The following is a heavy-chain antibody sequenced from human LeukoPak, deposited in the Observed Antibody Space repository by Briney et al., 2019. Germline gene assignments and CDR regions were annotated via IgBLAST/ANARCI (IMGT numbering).Heavy chain of an antibody. CDR1: GGSFSGYY. CDR2: INHSGST. Sequence: PETLSLTCAVYGGSFSGYYWSWIRQPPGKGLEWIGEINHSGSTNYNPSLKSRVTISVDTSKNQFSLKLSSVTAADTAVYYCARGEIVVVPAAIPYWFDPWGQGTLVTVSS. D-gene: IGHD2-2*01. CDR3: ARGEIVVVPAAIPYWFDP. J-gene: IGHJ5*02. V-gene: IGHV4-34*01.